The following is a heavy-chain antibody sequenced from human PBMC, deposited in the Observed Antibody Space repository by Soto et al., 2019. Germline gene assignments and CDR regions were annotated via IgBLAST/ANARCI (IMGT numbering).Heavy chain of an antibody. D-gene: IGHD4-17*01. CDR3: TRQGYGDLYGMDV. J-gene: IGHJ6*02. CDR2: IRSKANNYAT. V-gene: IGHV3-73*01. Sequence: EVQLVESGGGLVQPGESLKLSCAASGFTFSGSAMHWVRQASGKGLEWIGRIRSKANNYATSYAASVKGRFTISRDDSKNTAYLQMNSLKTEDTAVYYCTRQGYGDLYGMDVWGQGTTVTVSS. CDR1: GFTFSGSA.